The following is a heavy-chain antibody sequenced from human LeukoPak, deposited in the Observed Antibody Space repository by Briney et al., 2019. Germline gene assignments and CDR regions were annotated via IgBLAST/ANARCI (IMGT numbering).Heavy chain of an antibody. J-gene: IGHJ4*02. V-gene: IGHV3-30-3*01. CDR3: ARVKGGYYPDY. CDR2: ISYDGTNE. Sequence: GGSLRLSCAASGFTFTSYAMHWVRQTPGKGLEWVAVISYDGTNEYYADSVKGRFTISRDNSKNTLFLQLNSLRAEDTAVYYCARVKGGYYPDYWGQGTLVTVSS. D-gene: IGHD3-22*01. CDR1: GFTFTSYA.